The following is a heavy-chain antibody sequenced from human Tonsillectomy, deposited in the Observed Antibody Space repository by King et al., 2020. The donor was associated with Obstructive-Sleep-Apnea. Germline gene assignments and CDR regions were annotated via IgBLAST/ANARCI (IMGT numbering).Heavy chain of an antibody. CDR2: IKSKTNGGTT. D-gene: IGHD2-21*02. CDR3: TTRVTAIVDY. J-gene: IGHJ4*02. V-gene: IGHV3-15*01. Sequence: VQLVESGGGLVKPGGSLRVSCAASGFTFSHAWMSWVRQAPGKGLEWVGLIKSKTNGGTTDYAAPVKGRFTISRDDSKNTRYLQMNSLKTEDTAGYYCTTRVTAIVDYWGQGTLVTVSS. CDR1: GFTFSHAW.